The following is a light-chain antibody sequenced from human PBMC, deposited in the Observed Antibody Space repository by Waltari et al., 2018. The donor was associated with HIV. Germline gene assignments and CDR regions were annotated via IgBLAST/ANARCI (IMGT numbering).Light chain of an antibody. V-gene: IGKV3-20*01. CDR1: QSVTGDY. J-gene: IGKJ5*01. Sequence: IVLTQSPGTLSLSPGEGAALSCRASQSVTGDYLAWYQQKPGQPPRVLISGASSRATGIPDRFTGSGSGTDFTLTISRLEPEDSAVYYCQQYATSQSITFGQGTRLEI. CDR2: GAS. CDR3: QQYATSQSIT.